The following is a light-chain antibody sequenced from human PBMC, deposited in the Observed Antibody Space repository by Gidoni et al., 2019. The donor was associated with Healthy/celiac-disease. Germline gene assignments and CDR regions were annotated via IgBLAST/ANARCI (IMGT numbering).Light chain of an antibody. CDR3: QQSYITLWT. J-gene: IGKJ1*01. V-gene: IGKV1-39*01. Sequence: DIQMTQSPSSLSASVVDRVTITCRASQSLSSYLNWYQQKPGKAPKRLIYAASSLQSGVPSRLSGSGSVTDFTLTISSRQREDFATYYCQQSYITLWTFGQGTKVEIK. CDR1: QSLSSY. CDR2: AAS.